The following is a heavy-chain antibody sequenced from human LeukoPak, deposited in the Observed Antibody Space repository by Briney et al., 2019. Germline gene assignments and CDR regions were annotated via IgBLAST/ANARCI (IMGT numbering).Heavy chain of an antibody. D-gene: IGHD2-15*01. V-gene: IGHV3-7*01. CDR1: GFTFSSYS. CDR3: AGRIDNKCYSCFDY. CDR2: IKQDGSEK. Sequence: TGGSLRLSCAASGFTFSSYSMNWVRQAPGKGLEWVANIKQDGSEKYYVDSVKGRFTISRDNAKNSLSLQMNSLRAEDTAVYYCAGRIDNKCYSCFDYWGQGTLVTVSS. J-gene: IGHJ4*02.